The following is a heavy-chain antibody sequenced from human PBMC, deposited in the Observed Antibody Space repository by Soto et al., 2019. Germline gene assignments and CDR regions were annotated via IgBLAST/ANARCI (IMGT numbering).Heavy chain of an antibody. Sequence: QVKLVESGGGGVQSGRSRRLSCEASGFAFSSYAMHWVRQSPGKGLEWVAVIKSDGTTQDYIDSVKGRFFVSRDNGKKTVYLQMNNLRPEGTGIYYCAKPRASLEWPPFDPWGHGTLVTVSS. CDR3: AKPRASLEWPPFDP. CDR1: GFAFSSYA. J-gene: IGHJ5*02. V-gene: IGHV3-33*06. D-gene: IGHD3-3*01. CDR2: IKSDGTTQ.